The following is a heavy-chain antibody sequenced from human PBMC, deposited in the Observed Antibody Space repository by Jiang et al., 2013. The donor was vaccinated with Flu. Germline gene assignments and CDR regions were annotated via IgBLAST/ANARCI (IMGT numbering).Heavy chain of an antibody. CDR1: AHNLTGYY. CDR2: INPSGSKA. V-gene: IGHV1-46*01. CDR3: VRDSSSGWFSADF. D-gene: IGHD6-19*01. Sequence: QLVESGAEVKEPGASVKISCKAPAHNLTGYYMHWVRQAPGQGLEWMGVINPSGSKAGYAQKFQGRLTMTRDTSTSTAYMELRSLRSEDTAKFFCVRDSSSGWFSADFWGQGTLVTVSS. J-gene: IGHJ4*02.